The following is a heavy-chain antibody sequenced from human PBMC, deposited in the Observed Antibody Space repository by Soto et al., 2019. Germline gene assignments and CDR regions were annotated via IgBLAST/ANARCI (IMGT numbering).Heavy chain of an antibody. J-gene: IGHJ4*02. D-gene: IGHD3-10*01. CDR1: GDSIRSYY. CDR2: IQNGRNS. CDR3: ARGFGSTSYSSPFPTIKFDY. V-gene: IGHV4-4*08. Sequence: QVQLHESGPGLVRPSETVSLTCTVSGDSIRSYYWSWIRQPPGKGLEWIGYIQNGRNSDYNPSLKSRVTISVDTSKSQFSLKLSSVTAADTAVYYCARGFGSTSYSSPFPTIKFDYWGQGSLVTVSS.